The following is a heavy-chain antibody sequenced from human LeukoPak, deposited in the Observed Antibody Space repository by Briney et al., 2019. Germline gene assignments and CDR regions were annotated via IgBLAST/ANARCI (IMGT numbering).Heavy chain of an antibody. V-gene: IGHV3-11*05. Sequence: GGSLRLSCAASGFIFSDYYMSWIRQAPGKGLEWVSYISSGSSHTNYADSVKGRFTISRDNAKNSLYLQMNSLSAEDTAVYYCARETPSFDYGGNSDYWGQGTLVTVSS. CDR3: ARETPSFDYGGNSDY. D-gene: IGHD4-23*01. CDR2: ISSGSSHT. J-gene: IGHJ4*02. CDR1: GFIFSDYY.